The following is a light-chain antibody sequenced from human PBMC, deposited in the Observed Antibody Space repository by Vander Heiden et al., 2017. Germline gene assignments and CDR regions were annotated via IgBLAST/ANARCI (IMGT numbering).Light chain of an antibody. CDR3: QQYGSAPRT. J-gene: IGKJ1*01. Sequence: IYAASSRATGIPDRFSGSGSATDFTLTISRLEPEDFAEYCCQQYGSAPRTFGQGTKVEIK. V-gene: IGKV3-20*01. CDR2: AAS.